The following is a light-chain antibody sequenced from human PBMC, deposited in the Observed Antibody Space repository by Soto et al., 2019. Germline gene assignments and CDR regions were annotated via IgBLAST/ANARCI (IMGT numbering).Light chain of an antibody. Sequence: DIVMTQSADSVSVSGGGRATLSCRSSQSVSSRLAWYQQKRGQAHRLIVYDASTRATGIPARFSGSVSGTEFNLTSIRLQSEDFAIYYCRHSTNWPPETVGQGTQVEIK. V-gene: IGKV3-15*01. CDR2: DAS. CDR1: QSVSSR. J-gene: IGKJ1*01. CDR3: RHSTNWPPET.